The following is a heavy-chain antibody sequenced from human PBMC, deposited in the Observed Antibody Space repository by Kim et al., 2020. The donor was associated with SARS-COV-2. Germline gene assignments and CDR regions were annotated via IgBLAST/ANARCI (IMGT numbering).Heavy chain of an antibody. CDR1: GFTVSSNY. CDR2: IYSGGST. V-gene: IGHV3-53*01. D-gene: IGHD5-12*01. J-gene: IGHJ6*02. CDR3: ARERWALGRWLQNKYYYYGMDV. Sequence: GGSLRLSCAASGFTVSSNYMSWVRQAPGKGLEWVSVIYSGGSTYYADSVKGRFTISRDNSKNTLYLQMNSLRAEDTAVYYCARERWALGRWLQNKYYYYGMDVWGQGTTVTVSS.